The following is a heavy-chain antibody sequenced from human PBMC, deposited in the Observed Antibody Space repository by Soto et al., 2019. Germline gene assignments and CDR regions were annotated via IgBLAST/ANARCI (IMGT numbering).Heavy chain of an antibody. CDR1: GYSFTRYD. Sequence: ASVKFSCKACGYSFTRYDIYWVRQAPGQGLEWMGWMNPNTGNSGYGQKFQGRVTMTRDTSINTVHMELSSLRSGDTAVYYCARRAETNGWNGFGADRYYFDFWGQGTLVTVSS. CDR2: MNPNTGNS. V-gene: IGHV1-8*01. CDR3: ARRAETNGWNGFGADRYYFDF. J-gene: IGHJ4*02. D-gene: IGHD1-1*01.